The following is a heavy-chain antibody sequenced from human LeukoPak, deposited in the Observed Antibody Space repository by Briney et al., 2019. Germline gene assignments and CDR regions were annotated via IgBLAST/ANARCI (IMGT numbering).Heavy chain of an antibody. CDR3: ARFNSTDYFYDY. V-gene: IGHV4-39*07. J-gene: IGHJ4*02. CDR1: GGSISSSSYY. D-gene: IGHD2/OR15-2a*01. Sequence: PSETLSLTCTVSGGSISSSSYYWGWIRQPPGKGLEWIGSIYYSGSTYYNPSLKSRVTISVDTSKNQFSLKLSSVTAADTAVYYCARFNSTDYFYDYWGQGTLVTVSS. CDR2: IYYSGST.